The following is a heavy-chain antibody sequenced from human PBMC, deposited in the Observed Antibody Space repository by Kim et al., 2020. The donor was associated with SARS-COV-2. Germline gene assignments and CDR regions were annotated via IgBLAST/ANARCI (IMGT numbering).Heavy chain of an antibody. Sequence: GGSLRLSCAASGFTFSSYGMHWVRQAPGKGLEWVAVISYDGSNKYYADSVKGRFTISRDNSKNTLYLQMNSLRAEDTAVYYCAKDRDGYFDYWGQGTLVTVSS. V-gene: IGHV3-30*18. CDR2: ISYDGSNK. J-gene: IGHJ4*02. CDR3: AKDRDGYFDY. CDR1: GFTFSSYG.